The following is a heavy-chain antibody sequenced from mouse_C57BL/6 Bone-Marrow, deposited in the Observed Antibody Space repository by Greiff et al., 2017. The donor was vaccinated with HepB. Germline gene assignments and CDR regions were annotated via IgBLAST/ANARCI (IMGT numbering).Heavy chain of an antibody. D-gene: IGHD2-4*01. Sequence: QVQLQQPGAELVMPGASVKLSCKASGYTFTSYWMHWVKQRPGQGLEWIGEIDPSDSYTNYNQKFKGESTLTVDKSSSTAYMQLSSLTSEDSAVYYCARGDDDLFAYWGQGTLVTVSA. J-gene: IGHJ3*01. CDR3: ARGDDDLFAY. V-gene: IGHV1-69*01. CDR1: GYTFTSYW. CDR2: IDPSDSYT.